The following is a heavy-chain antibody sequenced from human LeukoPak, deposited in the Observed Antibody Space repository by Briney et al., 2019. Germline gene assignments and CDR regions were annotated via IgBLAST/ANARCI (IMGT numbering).Heavy chain of an antibody. CDR3: AQVRGRVYYYYMDV. J-gene: IGHJ6*03. CDR2: IIPIFGTA. V-gene: IGHV1-69*13. CDR1: GGTFSSYA. Sequence: ASVKVSCKASGGTFSSYAISWVRQAPGQGLEWMGGIIPIFGTANYAQKFQGRVTITADESTSTAYMELSSLRSEDTAVYYCAQVRGRVYYYYMDVWGKGTTVTVSS. D-gene: IGHD3-10*01.